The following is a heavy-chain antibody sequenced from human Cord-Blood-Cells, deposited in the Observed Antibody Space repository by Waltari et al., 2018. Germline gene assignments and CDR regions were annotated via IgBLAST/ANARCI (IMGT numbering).Heavy chain of an antibody. V-gene: IGHV4-34*01. CDR2: INHSGST. CDR1: GGSFSGYY. J-gene: IGHJ4*02. D-gene: IGHD6-19*01. CDR3: ARGASGWYKDFDY. Sequence: QVQLQQWGAGLLKPSETLSLTCAVYGGSFSGYYWSWIRQPPGKGLEWIGEINHSGSTNYNPSIKSRVTISVDTSKNQFSLKLSSVTAADTAVYYCARGASGWYKDFDYWGQGTLVTVSS.